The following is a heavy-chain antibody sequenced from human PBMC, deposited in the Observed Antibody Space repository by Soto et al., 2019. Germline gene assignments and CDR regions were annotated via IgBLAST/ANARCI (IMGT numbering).Heavy chain of an antibody. D-gene: IGHD2-15*01. CDR1: GYTFTSYG. Sequence: ASVKVSCKASGYTFTSYGISWVRQAPGQGLEWMGWISTYNGNTNYAQKLQGRVTMTTDTSTSTAYMELRSLRSDDTAVYYCARNLPQIVLPTVSPFDPWGQGTLVTVSS. CDR3: ARNLPQIVLPTVSPFDP. CDR2: ISTYNGNT. J-gene: IGHJ5*02. V-gene: IGHV1-18*04.